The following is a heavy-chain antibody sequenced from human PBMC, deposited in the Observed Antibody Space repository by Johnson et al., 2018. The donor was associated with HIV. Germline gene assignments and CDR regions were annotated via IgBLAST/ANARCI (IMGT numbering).Heavy chain of an antibody. CDR1: GFTFDDYA. Sequence: EVQLLESGGGLVQPGRSLRLSCAASGFTFDDYAMHWVRQAPGKGLEWVSSISWNSGSIGYADSVKGRFTISRDNSKNSLYLQMNSLRAEDTALYYCASHYESSGYYAFHIWGQGTMVTVSS. V-gene: IGHV3-9*01. CDR2: ISWNSGSI. CDR3: ASHYESSGYYAFHI. D-gene: IGHD3-22*01. J-gene: IGHJ3*02.